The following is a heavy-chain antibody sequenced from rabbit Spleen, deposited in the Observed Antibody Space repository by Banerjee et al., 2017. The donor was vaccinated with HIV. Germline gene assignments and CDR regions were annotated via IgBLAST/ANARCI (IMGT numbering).Heavy chain of an antibody. CDR1: GFSLSSRYW. V-gene: IGHV1S47*01. CDR2: IYNGDGST. CDR3: ASDIHGYGVFDL. J-gene: IGHJ4*01. Sequence: QQQLVESGGGLVKPGASLTLTCTASGFSLSSRYWICWVRQAPGKGPEWIACIYNGDGSTYYASWVNGRFTISRENAQNTVFLQMTSLTAADTATYFCASDIHGYGVFDLWGQGPWSPS. D-gene: IGHD6-1*01.